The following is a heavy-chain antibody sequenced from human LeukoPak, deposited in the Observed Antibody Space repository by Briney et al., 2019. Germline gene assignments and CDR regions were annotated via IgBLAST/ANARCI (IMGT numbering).Heavy chain of an antibody. D-gene: IGHD4-23*01. CDR3: ARGRPHGNDY. V-gene: IGHV3-74*01. CDR2: IASDGSST. J-gene: IGHJ4*02. CDR1: GFTFSSYW. Sequence: GGSLRLSCAASGFTFSSYWMNWVRQAPGKGLVWVTRIASDGSSTTYADSVKGRFSISRDNAKNTLYLQMNSLRVEDTAVYYCARGRPHGNDYWGQGTLVTVSS.